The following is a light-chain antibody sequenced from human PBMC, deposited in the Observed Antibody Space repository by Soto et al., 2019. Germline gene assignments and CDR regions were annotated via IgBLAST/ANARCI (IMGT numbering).Light chain of an antibody. CDR2: EAS. Sequence: DVQMTQSPSTLSASVGDRVTITCRASQSIFSSLAWYQQKPGKAPKLLIYEASSLEGGVPSRFNGDGSGTEFTLTISSLQPEDFGSYFCQQYCTFSTFGQGTKVEI. J-gene: IGKJ1*01. CDR3: QQYCTFST. V-gene: IGKV1-5*03. CDR1: QSIFSS.